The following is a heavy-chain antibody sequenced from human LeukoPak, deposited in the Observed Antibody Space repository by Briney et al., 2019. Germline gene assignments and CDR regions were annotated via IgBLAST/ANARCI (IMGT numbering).Heavy chain of an antibody. J-gene: IGHJ4*02. Sequence: SETLSLTCSVSGGSISSSSYYWGWVRQPPGKGLESIGTIYYSGSTSYNPSLRSRVTISGDTSKNHFSLKLSSVTAADTAVYYCARVGARYCRGAKCYFDSWGQGTLVTVSS. V-gene: IGHV4-39*02. CDR1: GGSISSSSYY. CDR2: IYYSGST. CDR3: ARVGARYCRGAKCYFDS. D-gene: IGHD2-15*01.